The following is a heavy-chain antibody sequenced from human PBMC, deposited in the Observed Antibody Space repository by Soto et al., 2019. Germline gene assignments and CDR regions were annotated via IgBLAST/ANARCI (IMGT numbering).Heavy chain of an antibody. V-gene: IGHV3-30-3*01. CDR3: ARDQGYSGYDGDNWFDP. CDR1: GFTFSSYA. CDR2: ISYDGNNK. Sequence: QVQLVESGGGVVQPGRSLRLSCAASGFTFSSYAMHWVRQAPGKGLEWVAIISYDGNNKYYADSAKDRFTISRDNSKNXXDLQMNSLRTEDTAGYYCARDQGYSGYDGDNWFDPWGQGTLVTISS. D-gene: IGHD5-12*01. J-gene: IGHJ5*02.